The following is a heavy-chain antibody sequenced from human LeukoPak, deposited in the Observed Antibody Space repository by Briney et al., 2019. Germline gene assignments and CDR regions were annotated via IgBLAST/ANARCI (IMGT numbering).Heavy chain of an antibody. CDR1: GFTFSNYG. CDR3: ARDPYSGTYGDTYYYYMDV. V-gene: IGHV3-23*01. J-gene: IGHJ6*03. CDR2: VSGSGANT. Sequence: GGSLRLSCAASGFTFSNYGMGWVRQSPGKGLEWLSSVSGSGANTYYADSVKGRFTISRDNAKNSLYLQMNSLRAEDTAVYYCARDPYSGTYGDTYYYYMDVWGKGTTVTISS. D-gene: IGHD1-26*01.